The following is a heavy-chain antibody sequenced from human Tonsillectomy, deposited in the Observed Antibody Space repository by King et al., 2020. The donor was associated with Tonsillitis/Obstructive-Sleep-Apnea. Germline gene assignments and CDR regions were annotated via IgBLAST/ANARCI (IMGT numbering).Heavy chain of an antibody. V-gene: IGHV4-34*01. D-gene: IGHD3-10*01. CDR2: INHSGST. CDR3: ARGDTIKSFDP. J-gene: IGHJ5*02. Sequence: VQLQQWGAGLLKPSETLSLTCAVYSGSFSGYYWSWIRQPPGKGLEWIGEINHSGSTNYNPSLKSRVTISVDTSKNQFSLKLSSVTAADTAVYYCARGDTIKSFDPWGQGTLVTVSS. CDR1: SGSFSGYY.